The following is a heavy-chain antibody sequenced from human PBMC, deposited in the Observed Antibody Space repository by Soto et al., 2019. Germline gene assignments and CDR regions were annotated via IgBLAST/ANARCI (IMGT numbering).Heavy chain of an antibody. CDR2: INPYNANV. Sequence: QVQLVQSGAEVKKPGASVKVSCKTSGYTFTNHGINWVRQAPGQGLEWMGWINPYNANVNYAQKLQGRVTMTTDTSTSTAYMDLRSLTSDNTAVYYCARDRVAGIWGDAFHIWGQGTMVTVSS. CDR3: ARDRVAGIWGDAFHI. D-gene: IGHD3-16*01. CDR1: GYTFTNHG. V-gene: IGHV1-18*04. J-gene: IGHJ3*02.